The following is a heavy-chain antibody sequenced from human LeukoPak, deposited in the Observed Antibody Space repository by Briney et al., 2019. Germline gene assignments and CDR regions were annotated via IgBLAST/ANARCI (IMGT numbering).Heavy chain of an antibody. D-gene: IGHD2-8*02. Sequence: GGSLRLSCAASGFTLGSYWMHWVRQAPGKGLVWVSRIDTDERSTNYADSVKGRFTISRDNAKNTLYLQMNSLRAEDTAVYYCTRGLLGIDYWGQGTLVTVSS. CDR2: IDTDERST. CDR1: GFTLGSYW. J-gene: IGHJ4*02. V-gene: IGHV3-74*01. CDR3: TRGLLGIDY.